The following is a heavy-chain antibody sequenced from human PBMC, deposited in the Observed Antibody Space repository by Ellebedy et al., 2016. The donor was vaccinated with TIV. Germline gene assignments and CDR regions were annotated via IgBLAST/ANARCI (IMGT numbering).Heavy chain of an antibody. D-gene: IGHD6-13*01. CDR1: GFTFSSYA. Sequence: GGSLRLSCAASGFTFSSYAMSWVRQAPGKGLEWVSAISGSGGSTYYADSVKGRFTISRDNSKNTLYLQMNSLRAEDTAVYYCAAHSSSWYETPFDYWGQGTLVTVSS. J-gene: IGHJ4*02. CDR3: AAHSSSWYETPFDY. V-gene: IGHV3-23*01. CDR2: ISGSGGST.